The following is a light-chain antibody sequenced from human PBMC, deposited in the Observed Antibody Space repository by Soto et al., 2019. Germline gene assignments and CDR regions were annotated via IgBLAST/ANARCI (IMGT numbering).Light chain of an antibody. J-gene: IGKJ2*04. CDR1: QSISNS. CDR3: QHCSVFLCI. CDR2: DAS. V-gene: IGKV1-5*01. Sequence: DIQMTQSPSTLTASVGDRVTINCRASQSISNSLAWYQQKSGSAPKLLISDASNLASGVPSRFSGSGSGTDFTLTFTSLEPDDFATYYCQHCSVFLCIFAQGTKLEIK.